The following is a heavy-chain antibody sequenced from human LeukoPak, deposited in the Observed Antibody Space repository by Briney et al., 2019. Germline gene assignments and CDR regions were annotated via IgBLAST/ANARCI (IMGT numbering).Heavy chain of an antibody. CDR3: ARDRGSRGYYYYMDV. CDR1: GFTFSSYG. J-gene: IGHJ6*03. Sequence: GGSPRLSWAASGFTFSSYGMHWVRQAPGKGLEGGAVIWYDGSNKYYADSVKGRFTISRDNSKNTLYLQMNSLRAEDTAVYYCARDRGSRGYYYYMDVWGKGTTVTVSS. CDR2: IWYDGSNK. D-gene: IGHD2-2*01. V-gene: IGHV3-33*01.